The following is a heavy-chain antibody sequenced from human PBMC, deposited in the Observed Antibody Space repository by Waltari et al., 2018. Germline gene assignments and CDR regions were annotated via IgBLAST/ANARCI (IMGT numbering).Heavy chain of an antibody. J-gene: IGHJ4*02. Sequence: EVQLVESGGGLVQPGGSLRLSCAASGFTFSSYSMNWVRQAPGKGLEWGSYIIMSSSTIYYACSVKGRFPISSDNAKNSLYLQMNSLRAEDTAVYYCARGNYYDSSGSDYWGQGTLVTVSS. D-gene: IGHD3-22*01. CDR1: GFTFSSYS. CDR2: IIMSSSTI. V-gene: IGHV3-48*01. CDR3: ARGNYYDSSGSDY.